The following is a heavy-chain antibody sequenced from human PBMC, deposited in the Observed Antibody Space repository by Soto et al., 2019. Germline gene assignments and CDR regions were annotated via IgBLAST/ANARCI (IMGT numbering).Heavy chain of an antibody. V-gene: IGHV4-30-4*01. CDR2: IYYSGST. CDR1: CGSISSGDYY. D-gene: IGHD5-18*01. Sequence: PWETLSLTCTVSCGSISSGDYYWSWIRQPPGKGLEWIGYIYYSGSTYYNPSLKSRVTISVDTSKNQFSLKLSSVTAADTAVYYCARKHSYGFFDYWGQGTLVTVS. CDR3: ARKHSYGFFDY. J-gene: IGHJ4*02.